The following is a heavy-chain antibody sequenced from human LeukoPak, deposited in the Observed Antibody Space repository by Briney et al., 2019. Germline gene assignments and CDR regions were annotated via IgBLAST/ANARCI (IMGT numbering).Heavy chain of an antibody. D-gene: IGHD2-21*01. V-gene: IGHV1-8*03. J-gene: IGHJ6*03. Sequence: ASVKVSCKASGYTFTSYDINWVRQATGQGLEWMGWMNPNSGNTGYAQKFQGRVTITRNTSISTAYMELSSLRSEDTAVYYCARGPQPIYYYYYMDVWGKGTTVTVSS. CDR3: ARGPQPIYYYYYMDV. CDR2: MNPNSGNT. CDR1: GYTFTSYD.